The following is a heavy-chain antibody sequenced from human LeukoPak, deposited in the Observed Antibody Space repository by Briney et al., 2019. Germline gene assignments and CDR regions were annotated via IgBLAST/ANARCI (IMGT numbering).Heavy chain of an antibody. Sequence: SETLSLTCAVYGGPFSGYYWSWIRQPPGKGLEWIGEINHSGSTNYNPSLKSRVTISVDTSKNQFSLKLSSVTAADTAVYYCARGGYYYDSSGYRRWGQGTLVTVSS. CDR2: INHSGST. CDR3: ARGGYYYDSSGYRR. V-gene: IGHV4-34*01. D-gene: IGHD3-22*01. CDR1: GGPFSGYY. J-gene: IGHJ4*02.